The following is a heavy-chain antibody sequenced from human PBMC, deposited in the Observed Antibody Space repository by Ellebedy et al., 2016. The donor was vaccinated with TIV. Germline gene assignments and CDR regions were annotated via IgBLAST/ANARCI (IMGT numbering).Heavy chain of an antibody. V-gene: IGHV1-18*04. D-gene: IGHD4-17*01. CDR1: GYTFTTHG. CDR2: VSAYNGNT. Sequence: AASVKVSCKTSGYTFTTHGVSWVRQAPGQGLEWMGWVSAYNGNTNYAQKVQGRVTMTTDTSTTTAYMELRSLRSDDTALYYCARDRDYGDYVFDYWGQGTLVTVSS. J-gene: IGHJ4*02. CDR3: ARDRDYGDYVFDY.